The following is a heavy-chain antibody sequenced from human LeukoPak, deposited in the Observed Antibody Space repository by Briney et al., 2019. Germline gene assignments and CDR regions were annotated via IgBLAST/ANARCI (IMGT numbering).Heavy chain of an antibody. V-gene: IGHV4-39*07. D-gene: IGHD6-19*01. CDR2: IYYSGST. J-gene: IGHJ5*02. CDR1: GGSISSSSYY. Sequence: PSETLSLTRTVSGGSISSSSYYWGWIRQPPGKGLEWIGSIYYSGSTYYNPSLKSRVTISVDTSKNQFSLKLSSVTAADTAVYYCARVSWQWLNNWFDPWGQGTLVTVSS. CDR3: ARVSWQWLNNWFDP.